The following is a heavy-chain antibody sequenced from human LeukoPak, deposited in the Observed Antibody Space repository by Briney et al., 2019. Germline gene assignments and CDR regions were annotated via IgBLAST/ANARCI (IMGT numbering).Heavy chain of an antibody. Sequence: SQTLSLTCAVYGGSFSGYYWSWIRQPPGKGLAWIGKISLRGSTNYNASLESRVTISLDSFKNQFSLKLTSVTAADTAVYYCARVDGYSYVSGNFYNYWFDPWGQGTLVTVSS. CDR1: GGSFSGYY. J-gene: IGHJ5*02. CDR2: ISLRGST. D-gene: IGHD3-10*01. V-gene: IGHV4-34*01. CDR3: ARVDGYSYVSGNFYNYWFDP.